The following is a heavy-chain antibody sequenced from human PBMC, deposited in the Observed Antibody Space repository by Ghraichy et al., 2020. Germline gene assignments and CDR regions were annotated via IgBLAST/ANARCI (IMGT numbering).Heavy chain of an antibody. D-gene: IGHD1-14*01. CDR3: VRSYKDGLRHFDY. J-gene: IGHJ4*02. Sequence: LSLTCAASGFTFSSHWMHWVRQAPGKGLEWVSRIDGYGDDTTYADAVKGRFTISRDTAKNTLYLQMISLTVEDTAVYYCVRSYKDGLRHFDYWGQGTLVTVSS. V-gene: IGHV3-74*01. CDR2: IDGYGDDT. CDR1: GFTFSSHW.